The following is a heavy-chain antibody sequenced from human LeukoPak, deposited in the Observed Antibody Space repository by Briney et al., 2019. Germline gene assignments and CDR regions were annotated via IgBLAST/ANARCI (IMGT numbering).Heavy chain of an antibody. CDR3: ALAIYDFWSGTPHYYYMDV. CDR2: IISILGIA. CDR1: GGTFSSYT. Sequence: VASVKVSCKASGGTFSSYTISWVRQAPGQGLEWMGRIISILGIANYAQKFQGRVTITADKSTSTAYMELSSLRSEDTAVYYCALAIYDFWSGTPHYYYMDVWGKGTTVTVSS. D-gene: IGHD3-3*01. J-gene: IGHJ6*03. V-gene: IGHV1-69*02.